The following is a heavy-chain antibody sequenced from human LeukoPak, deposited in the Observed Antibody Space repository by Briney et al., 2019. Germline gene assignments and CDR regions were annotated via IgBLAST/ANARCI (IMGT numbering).Heavy chain of an antibody. J-gene: IGHJ3*02. D-gene: IGHD3-3*01. Sequence: GGSLRLSCAASGFTFSSYAMSWVRQAPGKGLEWVSAISGSGSSTYYADSVKGRFTISRDNSKNTLYLQMNSLRAEDTAVYYCAKIFGVVTINDAFDIWGQGTMVTVSS. CDR1: GFTFSSYA. CDR2: ISGSGSST. CDR3: AKIFGVVTINDAFDI. V-gene: IGHV3-23*01.